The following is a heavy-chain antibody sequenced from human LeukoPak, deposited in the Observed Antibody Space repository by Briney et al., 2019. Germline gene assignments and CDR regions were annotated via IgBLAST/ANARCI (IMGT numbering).Heavy chain of an antibody. CDR1: GGSFSGYY. Sequence: SETLSLTCAVYGGSFSGYYWSWIRQPPGKGLEWIGEINHSGSTNYNPSLKSRVTISVDTSKNQFSLELSSVTAADTAVYYCARGGYYYYYYMDVWGKGTTVTVFS. J-gene: IGHJ6*03. CDR2: INHSGST. CDR3: ARGGYYYYYYMDV. V-gene: IGHV4-34*01.